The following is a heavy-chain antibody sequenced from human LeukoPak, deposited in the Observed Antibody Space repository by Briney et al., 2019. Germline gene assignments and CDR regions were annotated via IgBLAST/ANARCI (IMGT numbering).Heavy chain of an antibody. J-gene: IGHJ6*02. CDR3: ARAPLVPYDYYYGMDV. CDR1: GGTFSSYA. D-gene: IGHD2-2*01. CDR2: IIPIFGTA. V-gene: IGHV1-69*05. Sequence: ASVKVSCKASGGTFSSYAISWVRQAPGQGLEWMGGIIPIFGTANYAQKLQGRVTMTRDTSTSTVYMELSSLRSEDTAVYYCARAPLVPYDYYYGMDVWGQGTTVTVSS.